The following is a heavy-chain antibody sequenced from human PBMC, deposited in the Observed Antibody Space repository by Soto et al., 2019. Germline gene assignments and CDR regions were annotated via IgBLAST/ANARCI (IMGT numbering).Heavy chain of an antibody. CDR3: ARFVRSCSGTTCYTRADV. J-gene: IGHJ6*02. CDR1: GGSVSSDTHY. D-gene: IGHD2-2*02. CDR2: IYSSGST. Sequence: QVQLQESGPGLVKPSETLSLTCTVSGGSVSSDTHYWSWIRQPPGKRLEWIGFIYSSGSTNYNPSLKSQVTMSVDTSKNQFSLKLRSVIVADTAVYHCARFVRSCSGTTCYTRADVWGQGTTVTVSS. V-gene: IGHV4-61*01.